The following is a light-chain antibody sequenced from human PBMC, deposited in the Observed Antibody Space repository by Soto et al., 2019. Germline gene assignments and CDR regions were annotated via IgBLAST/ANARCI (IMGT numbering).Light chain of an antibody. CDR2: AAS. V-gene: IGKV3-15*01. CDR3: QQYNDWWT. CDR1: KVVSSD. J-gene: IGKJ1*01. Sequence: EIVMTQSPATLSVSPGDRTTLSCRPRKVVSSDLAWYQQKAGQAPRLLINAASTRATGIPARFSGSGSGTEFTLTIISLQSEDSAVYYCQQYNDWWTFGQGTKVEIK.